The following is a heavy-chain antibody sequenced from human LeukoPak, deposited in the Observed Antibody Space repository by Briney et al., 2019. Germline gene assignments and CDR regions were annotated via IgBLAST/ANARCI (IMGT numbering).Heavy chain of an antibody. CDR3: AKGAHYYDSSGYSVDAFDI. CDR1: GFTFSSYA. J-gene: IGHJ3*02. Sequence: PGGSLRLSCAASGFTFSSYAMSWVRQAPGKGLEWVSAISGSGGSTYYADSVKGRFTISRDNSKNKLYLQMNSLRAEDTAVYYCAKGAHYYDSSGYSVDAFDIWGQGTMVTVSS. CDR2: ISGSGGST. D-gene: IGHD3-22*01. V-gene: IGHV3-23*01.